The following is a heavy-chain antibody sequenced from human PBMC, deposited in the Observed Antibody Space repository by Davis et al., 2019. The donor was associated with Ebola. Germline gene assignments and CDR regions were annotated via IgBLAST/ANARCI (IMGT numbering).Heavy chain of an antibody. CDR3: ARSSLRITMVRGVLSNWFDP. CDR2: IYWDDDK. V-gene: IGHV2-5*02. Sequence: SGPTLVKPTQTLTLTCTFSGFSLSTSGVGVGWIRQPPGKALEWLALIYWDDDKRYSPSLKTRLTISKDTSKNQVVLTMTNMDPVDTATYYCARSSLRITMVRGVLSNWFDPWGQGTLVTVSS. J-gene: IGHJ5*02. CDR1: GFSLSTSGVG. D-gene: IGHD3-10*01.